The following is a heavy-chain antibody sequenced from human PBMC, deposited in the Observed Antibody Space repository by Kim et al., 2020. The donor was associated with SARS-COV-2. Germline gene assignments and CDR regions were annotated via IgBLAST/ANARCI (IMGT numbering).Heavy chain of an antibody. CDR3: AKDMGITMIVQGAFDI. Sequence: GGSLRLSCAASGFTFGDYAMHWVRQAPGKGLEWVSGISWNSGSIGYADSVKGRFTISRDNAKNSLYLQMNSLRAEDTALYYCAKDMGITMIVQGAFDIWGQGTMVTVSS. CDR2: ISWNSGSI. V-gene: IGHV3-9*01. CDR1: GFTFGDYA. D-gene: IGHD3-22*01. J-gene: IGHJ3*02.